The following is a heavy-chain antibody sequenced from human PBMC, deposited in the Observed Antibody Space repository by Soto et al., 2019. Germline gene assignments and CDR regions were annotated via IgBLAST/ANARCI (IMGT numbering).Heavy chain of an antibody. D-gene: IGHD6-6*01. CDR2: IYPGDSDT. J-gene: IGHJ5*02. CDR1: GYSFTSYW. CDR3: ARSGSTSKYWFDP. Sequence: GESLKISCNCSGYSFTSYWIGWVRQMPGKGLEWMGIIYPGDSDTRYSPSFQGQVTISADKSISTAYLQWSSLKASDTAMYYCARSGSTSKYWFDPWGQGTLVTVSS. V-gene: IGHV5-51*01.